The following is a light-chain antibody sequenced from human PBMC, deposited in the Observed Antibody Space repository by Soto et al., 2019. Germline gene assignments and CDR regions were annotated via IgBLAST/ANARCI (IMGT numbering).Light chain of an antibody. CDR2: GAS. CDR1: QSVSSN. Sequence: EIVMTQSTATLSVSPGERATLSCRASQSVSSNLAWYQQKPGQAPRLLIYGASTRATGIPARFSGSGSGTEFTLTISSLQSEDFAVYYCQQYNNWPPGRTFGQGTKVEIK. CDR3: QQYNNWPPGRT. J-gene: IGKJ1*01. V-gene: IGKV3-15*01.